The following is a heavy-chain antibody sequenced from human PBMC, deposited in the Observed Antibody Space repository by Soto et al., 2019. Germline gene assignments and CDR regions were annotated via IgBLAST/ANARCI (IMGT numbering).Heavy chain of an antibody. CDR3: VRSSSGCFDH. D-gene: IGHD5-18*01. J-gene: IGHJ4*02. V-gene: IGHV3-74*01. Sequence: EVQLLESGGGLVQPGGTLTLSCAASGFTLSHYWMHWVRQAPGRGLVWVSRVNYDGTSAHYADSVKGRFTSSRDNAKNTLYLQMSSLRAEDTAIYYCVRSSSGCFDHWGQGAVVTVSA. CDR2: VNYDGTSA. CDR1: GFTLSHYW.